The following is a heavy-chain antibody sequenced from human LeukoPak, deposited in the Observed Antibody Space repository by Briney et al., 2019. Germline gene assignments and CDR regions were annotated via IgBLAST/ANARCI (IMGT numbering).Heavy chain of an antibody. D-gene: IGHD2-2*01. CDR3: ARAPIVVVPAAIRGSGMDV. CDR1: GFTFSSYW. V-gene: IGHV3-7*03. J-gene: IGHJ6*04. Sequence: GGSLRLSCAASGFTFSSYWMSWVRQAPGKGLEWVANIKQDGSGKYYVDSVKGRFTISRDNAKNSLYLQMNSLRAEDTAVYYCARAPIVVVPAAIRGSGMDVWGKGTTVTVSS. CDR2: IKQDGSGK.